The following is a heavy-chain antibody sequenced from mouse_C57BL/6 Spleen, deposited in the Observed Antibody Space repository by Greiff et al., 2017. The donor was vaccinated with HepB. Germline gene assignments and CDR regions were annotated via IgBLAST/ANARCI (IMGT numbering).Heavy chain of an antibody. V-gene: IGHV1-64*01. Sequence: QVQLKQPGAELVKPGASVKLSCKASGYTFTSYWMHWVKQRPGQGLEWIGMIHPNSGSTNYNEKFKSKATLTVDKSSSTAYMQLSSLTSEDSAVYYCARGTYGNLFDYWGQGTTLTVSS. J-gene: IGHJ2*01. D-gene: IGHD2-1*01. CDR2: IHPNSGST. CDR1: GYTFTSYW. CDR3: ARGTYGNLFDY.